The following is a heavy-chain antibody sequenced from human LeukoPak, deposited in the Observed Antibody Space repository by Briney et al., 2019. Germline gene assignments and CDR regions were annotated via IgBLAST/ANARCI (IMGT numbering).Heavy chain of an antibody. J-gene: IGHJ6*04. CDR2: ISSSGSTI. V-gene: IGHV3-48*03. CDR1: GFTFSIYG. Sequence: GGTLRLSCAASGFTFSIYGMGWVRQAPGKGLEWVSYISSSGSTIYYADSVKGRFTISRDNAKNSLYLQMNSLRAEDTAVYYCAELGITMIGGVWGKGTTVTISS. D-gene: IGHD3-10*02. CDR3: AELGITMIGGV.